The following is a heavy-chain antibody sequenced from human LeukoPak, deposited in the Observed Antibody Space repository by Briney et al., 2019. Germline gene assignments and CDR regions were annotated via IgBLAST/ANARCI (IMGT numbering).Heavy chain of an antibody. D-gene: IGHD3-22*01. V-gene: IGHV1-69*13. CDR3: ARAQAYDSSGYYYFDY. CDR2: IIPIFGTA. CDR1: GGTFSSYA. Sequence: SVKVSCKASGGTFSSYAISWVRQAPGQGLEWMGGIIPIFGTANYAQKFQGRVTITADESTSTAYMELRSLRSEDTAVYYCARAQAYDSSGYYYFDYWGQGTLVTVSS. J-gene: IGHJ4*02.